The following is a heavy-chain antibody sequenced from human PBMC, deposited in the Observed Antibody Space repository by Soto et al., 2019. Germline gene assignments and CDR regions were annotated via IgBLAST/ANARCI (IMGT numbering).Heavy chain of an antibody. V-gene: IGHV1-24*01. J-gene: IGHJ4*02. CDR1: GHPLTERS. D-gene: IGHD3-10*01. CDR3: ATPPPLRGAMITNINFDF. Sequence: GSVKVSYKLSGHPLTERSIHLVRQAPGKGLEWMGGFDPEGGEAIYAQKCHVRVTVTEDTVTGTAYMELRGLKSDDTAVYYCATPPPLRGAMITNINFDFWGQGTPVTVSS. CDR2: FDPEGGEA.